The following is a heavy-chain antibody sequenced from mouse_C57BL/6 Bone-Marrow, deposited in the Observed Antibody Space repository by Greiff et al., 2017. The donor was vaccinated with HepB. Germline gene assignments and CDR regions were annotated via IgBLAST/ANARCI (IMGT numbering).Heavy chain of an antibody. Sequence: EVKLVESGGGLVKPGGSLKLSCAASGFTFSDYGMHWVRQAPEKGLEWVAYISSGSSTIYYADTVKGRFTISRDNAKNTLFLQMTSLRSEDTAMYYCASLYYSNWYFDVWGTGTTVTVSS. CDR2: ISSGSSTI. J-gene: IGHJ1*03. V-gene: IGHV5-17*01. CDR1: GFTFSDYG. D-gene: IGHD2-5*01. CDR3: ASLYYSNWYFDV.